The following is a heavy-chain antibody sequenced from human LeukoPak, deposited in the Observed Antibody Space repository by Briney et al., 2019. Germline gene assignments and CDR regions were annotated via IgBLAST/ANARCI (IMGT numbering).Heavy chain of an antibody. CDR2: INPHSGGT. J-gene: IGHJ4*02. V-gene: IGHV1-2*02. CDR3: ARTAAYYGEPEMTFDY. D-gene: IGHD4-17*01. Sequence: ASAKVSCKASGYTCTGYYMHWVRQAPGQGLEWMGWINPHSGGTNYALKFQGRVTMTRDTSISTAYMDLSRLRFDDTAVYYCARTAAYYGEPEMTFDYWGQGTLVTVSS. CDR1: GYTCTGYY.